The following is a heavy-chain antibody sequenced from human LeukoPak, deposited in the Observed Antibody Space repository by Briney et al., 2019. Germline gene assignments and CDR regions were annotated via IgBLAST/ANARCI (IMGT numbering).Heavy chain of an antibody. CDR1: GGSISSYY. CDR3: ARDIGAYYGMDV. CDR2: IYYGGST. D-gene: IGHD3-3*01. Sequence: TSETLSLTCTVSGGSISSYYWSWIRQPPGKGLEWIGYIYYGGSTNYNPSLKSRVTISVDTSKNQFSLKLSSVTAADTAVYYCARDIGAYYGMDVWGQGTTVTVSS. J-gene: IGHJ6*02. V-gene: IGHV4-59*01.